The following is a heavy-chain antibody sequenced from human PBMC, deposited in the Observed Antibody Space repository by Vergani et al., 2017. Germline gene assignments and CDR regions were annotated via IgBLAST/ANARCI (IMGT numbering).Heavy chain of an antibody. V-gene: IGHV3-23*01. CDR1: GFTFSSYA. D-gene: IGHD1-7*01. CDR3: AKDGNAVSGGTTY. Sequence: EVQLLESGGGLVQPGGSLRLSCAASGFTFSSYAMSWVRQAPGKELEWVSAISGSGGSTYYADSVKGRFTISRDNSKNTLYLQMNSLRAEDTAVYYCAKDGNAVSGGTTYWGQGTLVTVSS. J-gene: IGHJ4*02. CDR2: ISGSGGST.